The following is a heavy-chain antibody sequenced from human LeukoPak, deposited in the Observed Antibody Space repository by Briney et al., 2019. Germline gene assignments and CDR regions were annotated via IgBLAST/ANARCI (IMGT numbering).Heavy chain of an antibody. J-gene: IGHJ4*02. CDR2: IRYDGSNK. Sequence: GGSLRLSCAASGFTFSSYGMHWVRQAPGKGLEWVAFIRYDGSNKYYADSVKGRFTISRDNSKNTLYLQMNSLRAEDTAVYYCAKENIVVVPAAMRGVGFDYWGQGTLVTVSS. CDR1: GFTFSSYG. CDR3: AKENIVVVPAAMRGVGFDY. D-gene: IGHD2-2*01. V-gene: IGHV3-30*02.